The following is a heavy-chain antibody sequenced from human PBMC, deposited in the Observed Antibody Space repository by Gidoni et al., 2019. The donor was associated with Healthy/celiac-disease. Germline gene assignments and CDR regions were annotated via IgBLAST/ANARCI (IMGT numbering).Heavy chain of an antibody. Sequence: EVQLVESGGGLVQPGGSLRLSCAASGFTFSSYWMSWVRQAPGKGLEWVANIKQDGSEKYYVDSVKGRFTISRDNAKNSLYLQMNSLRAEDTAVYYCARDEGYYDPEYFQHWGQGTLVTVSS. J-gene: IGHJ1*01. CDR1: GFTFSSYW. CDR2: IKQDGSEK. V-gene: IGHV3-7*01. D-gene: IGHD3-3*01. CDR3: ARDEGYYDPEYFQH.